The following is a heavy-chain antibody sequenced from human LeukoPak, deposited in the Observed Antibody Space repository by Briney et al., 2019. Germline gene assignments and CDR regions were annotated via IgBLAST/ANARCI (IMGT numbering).Heavy chain of an antibody. CDR2: ISGSGGST. CDR3: AKEVLAYDFWSDPFDY. Sequence: GGSLRLSCAASGFTFSSYAMSWVRQAPGKGLEWVSAISGSGGSTYYANSVKGRFTISRDNSKNTLYLQMNSLRAEDTAVYYCAKEVLAYDFWSDPFDYWGQGTLVTVSS. CDR1: GFTFSSYA. D-gene: IGHD3-3*01. V-gene: IGHV3-23*01. J-gene: IGHJ4*02.